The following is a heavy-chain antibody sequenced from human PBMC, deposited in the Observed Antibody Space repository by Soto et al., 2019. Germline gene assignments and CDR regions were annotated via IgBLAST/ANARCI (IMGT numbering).Heavy chain of an antibody. CDR1: GGSISSSSYY. CDR3: ARQNYDCSGGSCYSSYSYYYYMDV. J-gene: IGHJ6*03. CDR2: IYYSGST. Sequence: QLQLQESGPGLVKPSETLSLTCTVSGGSISSSSYYWGWIRQPPGKGLEWIGSIYYSGSTYYNPSLKSRVTISVDTSKNQFSLKLSSVTAADTAVYYCARQNYDCSGGSCYSSYSYYYYMDVWGKGTTVTVSS. V-gene: IGHV4-39*01. D-gene: IGHD2-15*01.